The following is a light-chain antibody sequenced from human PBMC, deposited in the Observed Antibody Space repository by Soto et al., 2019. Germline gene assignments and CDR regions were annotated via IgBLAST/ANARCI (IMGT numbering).Light chain of an antibody. CDR1: QSVSSH. J-gene: IGKJ5*01. Sequence: EILLTQSPSTLSSSPGERATLSCRASQSVSSHLAWFQQRPGQAPMLLIYDASNRATGIPARFSGRGSGTDFTLTISSLEPEDFAVYYCQQRSSAIAFGQGTRLEIK. CDR3: QQRSSAIA. V-gene: IGKV3-11*01. CDR2: DAS.